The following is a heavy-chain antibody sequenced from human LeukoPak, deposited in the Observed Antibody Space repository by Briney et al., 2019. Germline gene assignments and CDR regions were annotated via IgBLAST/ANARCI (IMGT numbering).Heavy chain of an antibody. CDR1: GGSISSYY. D-gene: IGHD2-15*01. V-gene: IGHV4-59*01. J-gene: IGHJ4*02. CDR3: ARSLFGGYSHAFDY. CDR2: IYYSGST. Sequence: SETLSLTCTVSGGSISSYYWSWIRQPPGKGLEWIGHIYYSGSTNYNPSLKSRVTISTDTSKNQFSLKLSSVTAADTAVYYCARSLFGGYSHAFDYWGQGTLVTVSS.